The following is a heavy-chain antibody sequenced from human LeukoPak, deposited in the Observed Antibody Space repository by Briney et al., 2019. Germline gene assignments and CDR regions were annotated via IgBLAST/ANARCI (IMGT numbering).Heavy chain of an antibody. CDR3: ARGESIDGYHSDAFDI. V-gene: IGHV4-4*07. Sequence: SETLSLTCTVSGGSISSYYWSWIRQPAGKGLEWIGRIYTSGSTNYNPSLKSRVTMSVDTSKNQFSLKLSSVTAADTAVYYYARGESIDGYHSDAFDIWGQGTMVTVSS. D-gene: IGHD5-24*01. CDR2: IYTSGST. CDR1: GGSISSYY. J-gene: IGHJ3*02.